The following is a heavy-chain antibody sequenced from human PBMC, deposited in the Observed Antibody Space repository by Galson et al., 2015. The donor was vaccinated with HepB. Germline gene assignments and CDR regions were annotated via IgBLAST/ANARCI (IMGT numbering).Heavy chain of an antibody. J-gene: IGHJ4*02. CDR3: ASAPYYYDSSGYYYVDYFDY. Sequence: LRLSCAASGFTFSSYAMSWVRQAPGKGLEWVSAISGSGGSTYYADSVKGRFTISRDNSKNTLYLQMNNLRAKDTAVYYCASAPYYYDSSGYYYVDYFDYWGQGTLVTVSS. CDR2: ISGSGGST. CDR1: GFTFSSYA. D-gene: IGHD3-22*01. V-gene: IGHV3-23*01.